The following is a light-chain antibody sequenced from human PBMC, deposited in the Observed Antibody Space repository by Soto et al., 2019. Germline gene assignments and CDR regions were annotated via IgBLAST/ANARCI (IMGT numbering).Light chain of an antibody. CDR2: GSS. CDR3: QQYSNWPPAIT. J-gene: IGKJ5*01. V-gene: IGKV3-15*01. Sequence: IVMTQSPATLSVSPGERATLSCRASQSVSSNLAWYQQKPGQAPRLLIYGSSTRATGVPDRFSGSGSGTEFALIISSLQSEDVAVYYCQQYSNWPPAITFGQGTRLEIK. CDR1: QSVSSN.